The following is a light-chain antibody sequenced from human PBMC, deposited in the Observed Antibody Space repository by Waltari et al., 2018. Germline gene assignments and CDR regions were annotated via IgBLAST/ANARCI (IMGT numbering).Light chain of an antibody. CDR3: QSYDTSLRVV. J-gene: IGLJ3*02. V-gene: IGLV1-40*01. CDR2: GST. CDR1: GSNLGAGYD. Sequence: QSVLTQPPSVSGAPGQRVTISCTGRGSNLGAGYDVHWYQQLPRAAPKLRIYGSTSRPLGVPDRFFGSTSGTSASLAITGLQAEDEADYYCQSYDTSLRVVFGGGTKLTVL.